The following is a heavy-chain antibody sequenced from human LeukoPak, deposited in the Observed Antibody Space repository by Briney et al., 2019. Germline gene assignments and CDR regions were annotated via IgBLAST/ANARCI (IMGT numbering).Heavy chain of an antibody. Sequence: GGSLRLSCAASGFTFGSYAMSWVRQAPGKGLEWVSAISGSGGSTYYADSVKGRFTISRDNSKNTLYLQMNSLRAEDTAVYYCAKNSGYSYGYPFDYWGQGTLVTVSS. CDR2: ISGSGGST. CDR1: GFTFGSYA. CDR3: AKNSGYSYGYPFDY. J-gene: IGHJ4*02. D-gene: IGHD5-18*01. V-gene: IGHV3-23*01.